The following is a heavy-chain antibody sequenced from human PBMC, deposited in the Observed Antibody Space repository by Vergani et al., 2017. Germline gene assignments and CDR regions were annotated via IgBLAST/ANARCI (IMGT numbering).Heavy chain of an antibody. J-gene: IGHJ4*02. V-gene: IGHV3-30*02. CDR1: GCTLSNYD. CDR3: AKHFRGWGIDY. D-gene: IGHD3-16*01. CDR2: IQFDGSNQ. Sequence: QVQLVESGGGVVQRGGSLRLSCATSGCTLSNYDMQWIRQGQGKGLEFVAFIQFDGSNQYYADSVKGRFTLSRDFSKNTLYLQMNSLRTDDTATYYCAKHFRGWGIDYWGQGTQVIVSS.